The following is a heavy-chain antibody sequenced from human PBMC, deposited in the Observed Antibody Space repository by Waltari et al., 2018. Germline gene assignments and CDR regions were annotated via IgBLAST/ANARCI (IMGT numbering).Heavy chain of an antibody. J-gene: IGHJ6*03. CDR3: ARDSNHWDPRYMDV. CDR1: SSA. D-gene: IGHD1-26*01. CDR2: ISVHSGAT. Sequence: QVQVVQSGAEVEKPGASVKVSCTTSSSALRWVRQAPGQGLEWMGWISVHSGATNYAQNFRDRVIMTADTSPRTAYLEVRNLRSDDTAVYYCARDSNHWDPRYMDVWGKGTTVTV. V-gene: IGHV1-18*01.